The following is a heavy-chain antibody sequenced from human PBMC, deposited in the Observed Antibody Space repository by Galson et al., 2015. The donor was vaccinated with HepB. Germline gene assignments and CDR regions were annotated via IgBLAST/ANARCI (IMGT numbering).Heavy chain of an antibody. CDR3: ARVNGAAAGPGWFDP. J-gene: IGHJ5*02. CDR2: INWNGGST. D-gene: IGHD6-13*01. V-gene: IGHV3-20*01. Sequence: SLRLSCAASGFTFDDYGMSWVRQAPGKGLEWVSGINWNGGSTGYADSVKGRFTISRDNAKNSLYLQMNSLRAEDTALYHCARVNGAAAGPGWFDPWGQGTLVTVSS. CDR1: GFTFDDYG.